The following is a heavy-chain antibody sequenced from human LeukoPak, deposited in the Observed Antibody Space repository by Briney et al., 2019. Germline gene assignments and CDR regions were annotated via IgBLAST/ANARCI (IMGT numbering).Heavy chain of an antibody. D-gene: IGHD6-19*01. CDR1: GFTFNSFG. CDR3: ASPRGWHGYGAYDI. Sequence: GGSLRLSCAASGFTFNSFGIHWVRQAPGKGLEWVAVIYYDGSNNFYSDSVKGRFTISRDNSKNTVFLQMSSLRAEDTAVYFCASPRGWHGYGAYDIWGQGTMVTVSS. V-gene: IGHV3-30*12. J-gene: IGHJ3*02. CDR2: IYYDGSNN.